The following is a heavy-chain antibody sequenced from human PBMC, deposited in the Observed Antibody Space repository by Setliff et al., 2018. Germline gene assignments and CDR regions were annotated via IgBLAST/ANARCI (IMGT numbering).Heavy chain of an antibody. Sequence: ASVKVSCKTSGYSFTSYGISWVRQAPGQGLEWMGHITTYNDNTKYAQKFQGRITVTTDLSTSTAYLDPRSLRSDDTAVYYCVRDSRITVLGVDNYHYMDVWGRGTTVTVSS. CDR1: GYSFTSYG. V-gene: IGHV1-18*01. D-gene: IGHD3-3*01. CDR3: VRDSRITVLGVDNYHYMDV. J-gene: IGHJ6*03. CDR2: ITTYNDNT.